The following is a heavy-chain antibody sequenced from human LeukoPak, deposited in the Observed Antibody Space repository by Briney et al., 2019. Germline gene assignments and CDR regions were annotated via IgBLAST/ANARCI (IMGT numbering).Heavy chain of an antibody. V-gene: IGHV1-69*04. Sequence: SVKVSCKASGGTFSSYAISWVRQAPGQGLGWMGRIIPIFGIANYAQKFQGRVTITADKSTSTAYMELSSLRSEDTAVYYCASDQENYYDSSGYYFGDYWGQGTLVTVSS. CDR1: GGTFSSYA. J-gene: IGHJ4*02. D-gene: IGHD3-22*01. CDR2: IIPIFGIA. CDR3: ASDQENYYDSSGYYFGDY.